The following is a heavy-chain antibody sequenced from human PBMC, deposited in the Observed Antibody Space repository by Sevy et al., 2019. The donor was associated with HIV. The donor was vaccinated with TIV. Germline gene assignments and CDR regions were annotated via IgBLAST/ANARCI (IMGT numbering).Heavy chain of an antibody. Sequence: ASVKVSCKASGGTFSSYAISWVRQAPGQGLEWMGGIIPIFGTANYAQKFQGRVTITADESTSTAYMELSSLRSEDTAVYYWARVRGTGGYDYVWGSYRYTEGYGMDVWGQGTTVTVSS. V-gene: IGHV1-69*13. CDR3: ARVRGTGGYDYVWGSYRYTEGYGMDV. D-gene: IGHD3-16*02. CDR1: GGTFSSYA. CDR2: IIPIFGTA. J-gene: IGHJ6*02.